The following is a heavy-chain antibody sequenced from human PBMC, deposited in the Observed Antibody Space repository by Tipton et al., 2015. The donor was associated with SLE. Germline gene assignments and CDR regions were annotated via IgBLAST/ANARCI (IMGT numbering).Heavy chain of an antibody. V-gene: IGHV1-18*01. CDR2: VSAYNGNT. D-gene: IGHD5-18*01. CDR3: ARPSGYTAMAPYYYYFDY. J-gene: IGHJ4*02. CDR1: GYTFTSYG. Sequence: QLVQSGAEVKKPGASVKASCKASGYTFTSYGISWGRQAPGQGLEWMGWVSAYNGNTNYAQKLQGRVTMTTDTSTSTAYMELRSLRSDDTAVYYCARPSGYTAMAPYYYYFDYWGQGTLVTVSS.